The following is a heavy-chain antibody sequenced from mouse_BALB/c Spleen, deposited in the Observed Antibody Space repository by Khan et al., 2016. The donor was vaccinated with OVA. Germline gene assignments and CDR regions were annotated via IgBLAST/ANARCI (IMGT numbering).Heavy chain of an antibody. J-gene: IGHJ3*01. V-gene: IGHV1S136*01. CDR1: GYTFTSYV. CDR2: INPYNDYT. Sequence: EVQLQQSGPELVKPGASVKMSCKASGYTFTSYVMHWVKQKPGQGLEWIGYINPYNDYTNFNEKFKGKATLTSDKSSSTASMELSSLTSADSAVYYCARGVRGIQTWLAYWGQGTLVTVSA. CDR3: ARGVRGIQTWLAY.